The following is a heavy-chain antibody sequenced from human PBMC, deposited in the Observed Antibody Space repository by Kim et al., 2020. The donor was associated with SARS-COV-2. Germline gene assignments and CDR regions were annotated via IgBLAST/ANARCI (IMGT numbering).Heavy chain of an antibody. J-gene: IGHJ4*02. CDR2: IYHSGST. V-gene: IGHV4-38-2*02. D-gene: IGHD3-22*01. CDR3: AGLAVVDSSGYYNY. CDR1: GYSISSGYY. Sequence: SETLSLTCTVSGYSISSGYYWGWIRQPPGKGLEWIGSIYHSGSTYYNPSLKSRVTISVDTSKNQFSLKLSSVTAADTAVYYCAGLAVVDSSGYYNYWGQG.